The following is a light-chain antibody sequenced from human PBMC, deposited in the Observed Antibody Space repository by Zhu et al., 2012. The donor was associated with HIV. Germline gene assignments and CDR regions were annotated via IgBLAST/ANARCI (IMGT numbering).Light chain of an antibody. CDR3: HQYDRSWT. J-gene: IGKJ1*01. Sequence: DIVLTQSPDTLSLSPGDRATLACRASQSINSNYLIWYQQKPGQAPRPLIYGASDRASGVPHRFSGSGSGTDFTLTISRLEPEDFAVYYCHQYDRSWTFGQGTKVEIK. CDR2: GAS. V-gene: IGKV3-20*01. CDR1: QSINSNY.